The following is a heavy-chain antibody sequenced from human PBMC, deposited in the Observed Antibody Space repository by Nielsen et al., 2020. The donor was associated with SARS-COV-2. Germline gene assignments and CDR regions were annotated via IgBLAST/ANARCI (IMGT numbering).Heavy chain of an antibody. CDR1: GYTFTGYY. CDR3: ARDQDLHSTFRY. V-gene: IGHV1-2*06. CDR2: INPNSGGT. Sequence: ASVKVSCKASGYTFTGYYMHWVRQAPGQGLEWMGRINPNSGGTNYAQKFQGRVTMTRDTSISTAYMELTSLRSDDTAVYSCARDQDLHSTFRYWGQGTLVTVSS. D-gene: IGHD6-13*01. J-gene: IGHJ4*02.